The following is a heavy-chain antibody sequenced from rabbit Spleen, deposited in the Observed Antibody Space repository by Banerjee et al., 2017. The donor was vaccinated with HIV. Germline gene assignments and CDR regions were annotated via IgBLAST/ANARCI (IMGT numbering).Heavy chain of an antibody. D-gene: IGHD4-2*01. CDR1: GFSFSNKAV. V-gene: IGHV1S45*01. J-gene: IGHJ4*01. Sequence: QEQLVESGGGLVKPEGSLKLSCTASGFSFSNKAVMCWVRQAPGKGLEWIACIDVSGGSTTHYASWAKGRFTVSKTSSTTATLQMTSLTVADTATYFCARDAAGREDFNLWGPGTLVTVS. CDR2: IDVSGGSTT. CDR3: ARDAAGREDFNL.